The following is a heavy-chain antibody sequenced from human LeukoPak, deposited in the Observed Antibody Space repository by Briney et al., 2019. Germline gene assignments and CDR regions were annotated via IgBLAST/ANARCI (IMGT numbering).Heavy chain of an antibody. V-gene: IGHV3-30*18. CDR3: AKESKETTRYYFDS. D-gene: IGHD4-11*01. CDR1: GFTFRSYG. Sequence: PGKSLRLSCAASGFTFRSYGMHWVREAPGKGREWGAVISYDGSNKYYVDSVKGRFTISRDSSKNTLYLQMNSLRAEDTAVYYCAKESKETTRYYFDSWGQGTLVTVSS. CDR2: ISYDGSNK. J-gene: IGHJ4*02.